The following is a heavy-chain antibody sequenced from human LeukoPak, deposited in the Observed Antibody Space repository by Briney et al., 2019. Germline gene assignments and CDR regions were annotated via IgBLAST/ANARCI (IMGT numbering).Heavy chain of an antibody. J-gene: IGHJ4*02. CDR1: GFTFSSYW. Sequence: GGSLRLSCAASGFTFSSYWMSWVRQAQGKGRGWVANIKHDGSEKYYVDSVKGRFTISRDNAKNSLYLQMNSLRAEDTAVYYCARDYRRASGTYDYWGQGTLVTVSS. V-gene: IGHV3-7*01. D-gene: IGHD1-26*01. CDR3: ARDYRRASGTYDY. CDR2: IKHDGSEK.